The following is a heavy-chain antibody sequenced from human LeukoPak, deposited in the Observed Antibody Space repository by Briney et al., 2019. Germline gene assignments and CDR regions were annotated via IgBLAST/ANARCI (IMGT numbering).Heavy chain of an antibody. CDR3: ARDAERGYSSGWSYYYYMDV. V-gene: IGHV1-69*13. J-gene: IGHJ6*03. CDR2: IIPIFGTA. CDR1: GGTFSSYA. Sequence: ASVKVSCKASGGTFSSYAISWVRQAPGQGLEWMGGIIPIFGTANYAQKFQGRVTITADESTSTAYMELSSLRSEDTAVYYCARDAERGYSSGWSYYYYMDVWGKGTTVTVPS. D-gene: IGHD6-19*01.